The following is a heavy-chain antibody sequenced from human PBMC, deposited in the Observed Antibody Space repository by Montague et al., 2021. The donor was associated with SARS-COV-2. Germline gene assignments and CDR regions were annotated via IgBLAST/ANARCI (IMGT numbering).Heavy chain of an antibody. J-gene: IGHJ1*01. CDR1: GGSINSGCYY. V-gene: IGHV4-61*02. CDR2: RKSIDT. D-gene: IGHD2-2*01. Sequence: TLSLTCSVSGGSINSGCYYWTRHPPPAGRGLVWLVRKSIDTDYAHSLTHQGSVTISGDTTKNSLSLKPLAVTAADTATYYCAGEGSAAAGYFLHWGQGILVTVSS. CDR3: AGEGSAAAGYFLH.